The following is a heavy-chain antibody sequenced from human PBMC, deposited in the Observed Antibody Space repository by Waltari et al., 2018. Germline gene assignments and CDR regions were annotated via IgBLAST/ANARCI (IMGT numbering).Heavy chain of an antibody. J-gene: IGHJ4*02. D-gene: IGHD2-15*01. CDR2: IRSKADGGTI. CDR3: TREGSCGGVICYYNLG. V-gene: IGHV3-49*04. Sequence: EVQLVESGGGSTQPGRSLRLSCTTSGFTFRDYGVSWVRQGPGKGLEWVGFIRSKADGGTIQYAASVKGRFIISRDDSKSIAYLQMNSLKTEDTAVYYCTREGSCGGVICYYNLGWGQGTLVTVSS. CDR1: GFTFRDYG.